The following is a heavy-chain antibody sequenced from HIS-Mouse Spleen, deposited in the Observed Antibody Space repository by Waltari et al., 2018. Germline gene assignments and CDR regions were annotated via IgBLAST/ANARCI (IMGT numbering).Heavy chain of an antibody. Sequence: EVQLVESGGGLVQPGGSLRLSCAASGFTFSSYDLPWVRQGTGKGLGWGSAIGTAGDTYYPGSVKGRFTISRENAKNSLYLQMNSLRAGDTAVYYCARGYSNYVPYFDYWGQGTLVTVSS. CDR1: GFTFSSYD. D-gene: IGHD4-4*01. J-gene: IGHJ4*02. CDR3: ARGYSNYVPYFDY. CDR2: IGTAGDT. V-gene: IGHV3-13*01.